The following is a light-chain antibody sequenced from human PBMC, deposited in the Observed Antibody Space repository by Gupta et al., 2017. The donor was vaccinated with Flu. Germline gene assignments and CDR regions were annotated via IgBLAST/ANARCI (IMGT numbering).Light chain of an antibody. CDR1: QRVFYWNYNKNF. CDR3: QQYDRVPWT. V-gene: IGKV4-1*01. CDR2: GAS. J-gene: IGKJ1*01. Sequence: DSVMTQSPDSLAVSLSETATINCKYRQRVFYWNYNKNFLAWYQQKPGQPPRLLIYGASTGESGVPERFSGSGSGADFTLAISSLQAEDVAVDYCQQYDRVPWTFGQGTKVEIK.